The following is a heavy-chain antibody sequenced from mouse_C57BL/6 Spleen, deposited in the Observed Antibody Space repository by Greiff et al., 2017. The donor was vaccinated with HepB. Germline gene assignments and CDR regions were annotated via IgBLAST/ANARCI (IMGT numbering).Heavy chain of an antibody. D-gene: IGHD1-1*01. J-gene: IGHJ4*01. V-gene: IGHV1-69*01. Sequence: QVQLQQPGAELVMPGASVKLSCKASGYTFTSYWMHWVKQRPGQGLEWIGEIDPSDSYTNYNQKFKGKSTLTVDKSSSTAYMPLSSLTSEDSAVYYCARDYYGSRGAMDYWGQGTSVTVST. CDR2: IDPSDSYT. CDR3: ARDYYGSRGAMDY. CDR1: GYTFTSYW.